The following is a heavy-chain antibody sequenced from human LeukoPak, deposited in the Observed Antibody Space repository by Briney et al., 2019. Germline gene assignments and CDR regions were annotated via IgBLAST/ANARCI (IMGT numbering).Heavy chain of an antibody. CDR3: ARMYRSLRFDP. Sequence: SETLSLTCTVSGESISSYYWSWIRQPAGKRLEWIGRIYTSGSPNYNPSLKSRVTMSVDTPKNQFSLKLSSVTAADTAVYYCARMYRSLRFDPCGQGTLVTVSS. CDR2: IYTSGSP. V-gene: IGHV4-4*07. CDR1: GESISSYY. J-gene: IGHJ5*02. D-gene: IGHD6-13*01.